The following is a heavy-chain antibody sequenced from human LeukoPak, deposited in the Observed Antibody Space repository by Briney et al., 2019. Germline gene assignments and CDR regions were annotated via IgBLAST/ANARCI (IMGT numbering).Heavy chain of an antibody. Sequence: GGSLRLSCAASGFTFSSYAVSWIRQAPGKGLEWVSAISGSGGSTYYADSVRGRFTISRDNSKNTLYLQMNSLRAEDTAVYYCAKPPSSRTRYFDYWGQGTLVSVSS. CDR1: GFTFSSYA. CDR2: ISGSGGST. V-gene: IGHV3-23*01. J-gene: IGHJ4*02. D-gene: IGHD6-13*01. CDR3: AKPPSSRTRYFDY.